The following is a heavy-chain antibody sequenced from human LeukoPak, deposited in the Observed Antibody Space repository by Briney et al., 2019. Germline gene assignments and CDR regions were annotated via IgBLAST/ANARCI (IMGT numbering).Heavy chain of an antibody. V-gene: IGHV3-66*01. D-gene: IGHD3-22*01. J-gene: IGHJ3*02. Sequence: GGSLRLSCAASGFTVSSNYMSWVRQAPGKGLEWVSLIYSGGSKYYADPVKGRFTISRDNSKNTLYLQMNSLRAEDTAVYYCARDYGYYYDSSGYYGDAFDIWGQGTMVTVSS. CDR3: ARDYGYYYDSSGYYGDAFDI. CDR1: GFTVSSNY. CDR2: IYSGGSK.